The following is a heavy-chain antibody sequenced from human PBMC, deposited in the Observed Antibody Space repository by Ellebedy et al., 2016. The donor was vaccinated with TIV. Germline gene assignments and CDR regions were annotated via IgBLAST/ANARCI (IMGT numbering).Heavy chain of an antibody. CDR3: ARANDYYDSSGYYGYGAFDI. J-gene: IGHJ3*02. Sequence: SETLSLXXTVSGGSISSSSYYWGWIRQPPGKGLEWIGSIYYSGSTYYNPSLKSRVTISVDTSKNQFSLKLSSVTAADTAVYYCARANDYYDSSGYYGYGAFDIWGQGTMVTVSS. CDR2: IYYSGST. V-gene: IGHV4-39*07. D-gene: IGHD3-22*01. CDR1: GGSISSSSYY.